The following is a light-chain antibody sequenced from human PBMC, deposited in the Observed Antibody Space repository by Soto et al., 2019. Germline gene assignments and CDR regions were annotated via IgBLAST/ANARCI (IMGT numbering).Light chain of an antibody. J-gene: IGKJ1*01. V-gene: IGKV3D-15*01. Sequence: EIVMTQSPATLSVSPGERATLSCMASHSVSSNLALYQQKPGQAPRPLICGASTRATGSPARFGVIGPGTVFTLTISSPQSEDFEVYYCQQYNNWPPMFGRSTKVDIK. CDR1: HSVSSN. CDR2: GAS. CDR3: QQYNNWPPM.